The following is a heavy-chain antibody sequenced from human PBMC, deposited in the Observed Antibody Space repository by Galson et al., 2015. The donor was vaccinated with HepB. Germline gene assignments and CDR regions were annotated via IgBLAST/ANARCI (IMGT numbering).Heavy chain of an antibody. CDR3: AAQHPAYCGGDCSQFDY. V-gene: IGHV3-21*01. J-gene: IGHJ4*02. D-gene: IGHD2-21*02. CDR1: GFVFSNFT. CDR2: ISSTSDNI. Sequence: SLRLSCAASGFVFSNFTMTWVRQAPGKGLEWVAPISSTSDNIYYSDSVKGRFTFSRDHAEKTLFVQLNSLRVEDTALYYCAAQHPAYCGGDCSQFDYWGQGTRVTVSS.